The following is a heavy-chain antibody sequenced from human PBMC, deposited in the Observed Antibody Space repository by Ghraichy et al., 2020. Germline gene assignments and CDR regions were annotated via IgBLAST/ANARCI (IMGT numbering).Heavy chain of an antibody. V-gene: IGHV3-7*03. J-gene: IGHJ3*02. D-gene: IGHD3-22*01. CDR2: IRRDGSVK. Sequence: LSLTCEASGFSISDYWMVWVRQGPGMGLEWVANIRRDGSVKHYVDAVEGRFTISRDNAKNSLYLQMDSLRAEDTAVYYCARDKTYYGSDSYYDAFEMGGQGIMVTVSS. CDR3: ARDKTYYGSDSYYDAFEM. CDR1: GFSISDYW.